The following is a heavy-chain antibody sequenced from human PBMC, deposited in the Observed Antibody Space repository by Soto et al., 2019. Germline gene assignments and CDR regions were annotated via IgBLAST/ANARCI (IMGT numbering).Heavy chain of an antibody. CDR2: MSPGSGDT. Sequence: ASVKVSCKASGYTFTGYYMHWVRQAPGQGLEWMGWMSPGSGDTGYAQKFQGRVTMTRDISIATAYMELSSLRSDDTAIYYCARMATFGSLNWFDPWGQGTLVTVSS. CDR3: ARMATFGSLNWFDP. D-gene: IGHD3-16*01. V-gene: IGHV1-2*02. J-gene: IGHJ5*02. CDR1: GYTFTGYY.